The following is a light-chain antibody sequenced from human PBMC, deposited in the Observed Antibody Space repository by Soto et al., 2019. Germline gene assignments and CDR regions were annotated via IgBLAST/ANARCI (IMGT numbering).Light chain of an antibody. CDR3: SSFTSSSPYV. Sequence: QSVLTQPASVSGSPGQSITISCTGTSSDVGGYNYVSWYQQHPGKAPKLMIYDVSNRPSGVSNRFSGSKSGNTASLTISGLQVEDEADYYCSSFTSSSPYVFGTGTKVTV. CDR1: SSDVGGYNY. V-gene: IGLV2-14*01. CDR2: DVS. J-gene: IGLJ1*01.